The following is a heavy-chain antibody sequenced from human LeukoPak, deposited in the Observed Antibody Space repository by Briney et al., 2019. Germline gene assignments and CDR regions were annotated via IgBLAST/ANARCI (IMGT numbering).Heavy chain of an antibody. CDR1: GFTFSSYA. D-gene: IGHD4-23*01. Sequence: GGSLRLSCAASGFTFSSYAMSWVRQAPGKGLEWVSAISGSGGSTSYADSVKGRFTISRDNSKSTLYLQMNSLRAEDTAVYYCANVYGGATFDYWGQGTLVTVSS. V-gene: IGHV3-23*01. CDR3: ANVYGGATFDY. J-gene: IGHJ4*02. CDR2: ISGSGGST.